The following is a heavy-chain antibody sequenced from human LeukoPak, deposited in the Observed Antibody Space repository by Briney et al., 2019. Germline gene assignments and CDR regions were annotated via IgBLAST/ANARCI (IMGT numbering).Heavy chain of an antibody. J-gene: IGHJ1*01. CDR3: ATRGEYSSSSIFQH. V-gene: IGHV5-51*01. D-gene: IGHD6-6*01. CDR1: GYSFTSYW. CDR2: IYPGDSDT. Sequence: GVSLKTSCKGSGYSFTSYWIGWVRQMPGKGLEWMGIIYPGDSDTRYSPSFQGQVTISADKSISTAYLEWSSLKASDTAMYYCATRGEYSSSSIFQHWGQGTLVTVSS.